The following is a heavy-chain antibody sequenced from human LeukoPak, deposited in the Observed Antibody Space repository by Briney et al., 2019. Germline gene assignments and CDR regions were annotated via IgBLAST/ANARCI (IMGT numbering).Heavy chain of an antibody. CDR3: ARRGAVRGVIRHGAFDY. CDR2: IYYSGST. CDR1: GGPISSSSYY. V-gene: IGHV4-39*01. J-gene: IGHJ4*02. D-gene: IGHD3-10*01. Sequence: PSETLSLTCTVSGGPISSSSYYWGWIRQPPGKGLEWIGSIYYSGSTYYNPSLKSRVTISVDTSKNQFSLKLSSVTAADTAVYYCARRGAVRGVIRHGAFDYWGQGTLVTVSS.